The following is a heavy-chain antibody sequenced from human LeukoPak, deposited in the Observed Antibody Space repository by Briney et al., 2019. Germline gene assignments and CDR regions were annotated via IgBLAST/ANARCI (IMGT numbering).Heavy chain of an antibody. D-gene: IGHD4-17*01. CDR3: ASTDGDVDY. V-gene: IGHV4-34*01. J-gene: IGHJ4*02. Sequence: SETLSLTCAVYGGSFSGYYWSWIRQPPGKGLEWIGEINHSGSTNYNPSLKSRVTISVDTSKNQFSLKLSSVTAADTAVYYCASTDGDVDYWGQGTLVTVSS. CDR1: GGSFSGYY. CDR2: INHSGST.